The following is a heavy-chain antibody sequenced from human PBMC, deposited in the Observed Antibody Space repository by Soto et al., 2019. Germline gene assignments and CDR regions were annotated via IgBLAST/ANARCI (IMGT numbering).Heavy chain of an antibody. V-gene: IGHV3-33*01. CDR3: ARDVMVTAMVMWYFDL. CDR1: GFTFSSYG. J-gene: IGHJ2*01. D-gene: IGHD2-21*02. Sequence: QVQLVESGGGVVQPGRSLRLSCAASGFTFSSYGMHWVRQAPGKGLEWVAVIWYDGSNKYYADSVKGRFTISRDNSKNXLSLQMNSLRAEDTDVYYCARDVMVTAMVMWYFDLWGRGTLVTVSS. CDR2: IWYDGSNK.